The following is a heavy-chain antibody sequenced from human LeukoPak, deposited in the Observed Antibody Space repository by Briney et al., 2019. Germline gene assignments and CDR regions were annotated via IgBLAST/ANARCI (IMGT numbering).Heavy chain of an antibody. CDR1: GFSFSSYW. J-gene: IGHJ4*02. CDR2: IKEDGSEK. D-gene: IGHD5-24*01. V-gene: IGHV3-7*05. CDR3: ARDQGWLQFDN. Sequence: GGSLRLSCAASGFSFSSYWMSWVRQAPGKGLEWVANIKEDGSEKYYVDSLKGRFTISRDNAENSLSLQLNSLRAEDTAVYYCARDQGWLQFDNWGQGTLVTVSS.